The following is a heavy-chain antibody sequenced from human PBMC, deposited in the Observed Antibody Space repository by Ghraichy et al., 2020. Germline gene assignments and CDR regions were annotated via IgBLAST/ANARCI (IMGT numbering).Heavy chain of an antibody. CDR1: GGSITIYH. D-gene: IGHD3-16*02. CDR3: ARSQLSVVGGVIHYRMDV. CDR2: IYSSGST. V-gene: IGHV4-4*07. Sequence: LSLTCTVSGGSITIYHWSWIRQPAGKGLEWIWRIYSSGSTNYHPSLQSRVTISVDTSKNQFSLKLRSMTAADTAVSYCARSQLSVVGGVIHYRMDVWGQGTTVTVSS. J-gene: IGHJ6*02.